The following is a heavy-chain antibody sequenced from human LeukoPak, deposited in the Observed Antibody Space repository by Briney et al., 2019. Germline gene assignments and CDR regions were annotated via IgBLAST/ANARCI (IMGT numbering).Heavy chain of an antibody. Sequence: GGSLRLSCAASGFTFSSYGMHWVRQAPGKGLEWVAFIRYDGSNKYYADSVKGRFTISRDNSKNTLYLQMNSLRAEDTAVYYCAKAEKGSGMGILFDYWGQGTLVTVSS. CDR3: AKAEKGSGMGILFDY. V-gene: IGHV3-30*02. D-gene: IGHD1-26*01. CDR2: IRYDGSNK. J-gene: IGHJ4*02. CDR1: GFTFSSYG.